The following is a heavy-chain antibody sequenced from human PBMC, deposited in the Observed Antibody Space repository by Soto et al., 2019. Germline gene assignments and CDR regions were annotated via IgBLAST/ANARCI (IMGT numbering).Heavy chain of an antibody. Sequence: PSETLSLTCTVSDASLSSCSYYWTWIRQPPEKGLEWIGYISSGGSTYYNPSLTSRVDMSMDTSEKQFSLRLTSVTAADKALYFFSRDMVSERWFLDSRGRGTLVTVSS. D-gene: IGHD2-8*01. J-gene: IGHJ4*02. CDR3: SRDMVSERWFLDS. CDR2: ISSGGST. V-gene: IGHV4-31*03. CDR1: DASLSSCSYY.